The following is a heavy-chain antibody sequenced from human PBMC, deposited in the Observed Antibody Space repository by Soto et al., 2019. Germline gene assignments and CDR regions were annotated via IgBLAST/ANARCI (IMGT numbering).Heavy chain of an antibody. CDR2: MNPNSGNT. V-gene: IGHV1-8*01. CDR1: GYTFTSNG. Sequence: GASVKVSCKASGYTFTSNGINWVRQATGQGLEWMGWMNPNSGNTGYAQKFQGRVTMTRNTSISTAYMELSSLRSEDTAVYYCARRGSYYYYMDVWGKGTTVTVSS. CDR3: ARRGSYYYYMDV. D-gene: IGHD3-10*01. J-gene: IGHJ6*03.